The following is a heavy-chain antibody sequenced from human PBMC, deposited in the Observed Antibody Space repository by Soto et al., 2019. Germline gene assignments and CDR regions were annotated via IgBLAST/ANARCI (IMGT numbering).Heavy chain of an antibody. CDR2: IFSDNER. J-gene: IGHJ6*02. CDR1: GFSLTTGKMG. CDR3: ARMKVDSYQFYYAMDV. Sequence: SGPTLVNPTETLTLTCTVSGFSLTTGKMGVSWIRQPPGKALEWLAHIFSDNERSYSTSLQGRLTISKDTSGSQVVLSMTNVDPVDTATYYCARMKVDSYQFYYAMDVWGQGTTVTVS. V-gene: IGHV2-26*01. D-gene: IGHD3-9*01.